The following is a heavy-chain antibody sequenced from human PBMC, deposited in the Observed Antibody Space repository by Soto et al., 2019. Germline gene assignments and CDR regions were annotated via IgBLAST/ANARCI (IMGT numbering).Heavy chain of an antibody. J-gene: IGHJ4*02. CDR1: GGSISSGAYY. Sequence: SETLSLTCTVSGGSISSGAYYWSWIRQHPGKGLEWIGYIYYSGSTYYNPSLKSRVTISVDTSENQFSLKLSSVTAADTAIYYCATTSAARPTYYFDYWGQGTLVTVSS. CDR3: ATTSAARPTYYFDY. V-gene: IGHV4-31*03. CDR2: IYYSGST. D-gene: IGHD6-6*01.